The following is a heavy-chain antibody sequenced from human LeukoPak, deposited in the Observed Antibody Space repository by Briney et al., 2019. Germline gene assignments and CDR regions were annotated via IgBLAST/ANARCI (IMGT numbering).Heavy chain of an antibody. CDR3: ARLRIAAAGTYVY. D-gene: IGHD6-13*01. CDR2: INHSGST. CDR1: GGSFSGYY. Sequence: SETLSLTCAVYGGSFSGYYWSWIRQPPGKGLEWIGEINHSGSTNYNPSLKSRVTISVDTSKNQFSLKLSSVTAADTAVYYCARLRIAAAGTYVYWGQGTLVTVSS. J-gene: IGHJ4*02. V-gene: IGHV4-34*01.